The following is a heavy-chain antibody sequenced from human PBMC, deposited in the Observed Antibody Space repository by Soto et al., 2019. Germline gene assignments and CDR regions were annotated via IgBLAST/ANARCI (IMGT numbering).Heavy chain of an antibody. CDR3: ARDIRDGYNYPDY. J-gene: IGHJ4*02. CDR1: GGTFSSYT. CDR2: IIPILGIA. V-gene: IGHV1-69*04. D-gene: IGHD5-12*01. Sequence: ASVKVSCKASGGTFSSYTSSWVRQAPGQGLEWMGRIIPILGIANYAQKFQGRVTITADKSTSTAYMELSSLRSEDTAVYYCARDIRDGYNYPDYWGQGTLVTVSS.